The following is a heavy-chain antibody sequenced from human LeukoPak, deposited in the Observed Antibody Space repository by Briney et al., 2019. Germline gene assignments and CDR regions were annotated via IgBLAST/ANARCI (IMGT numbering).Heavy chain of an antibody. Sequence: GGSLRLFSAVSGVTVSSNYLSWVRQAPGKGLEWLSMMYSGGKTAYADSVRGRFTISRDNSKNTLYLQMNSLRGEDTAVYYCARETGCHNGVCFSYYYYGLDVWGQGTTVTVSS. J-gene: IGHJ6*02. V-gene: IGHV3-53*01. CDR1: GVTVSSNY. CDR3: ARETGCHNGVCFSYYYYGLDV. CDR2: MYSGGKT. D-gene: IGHD2-8*01.